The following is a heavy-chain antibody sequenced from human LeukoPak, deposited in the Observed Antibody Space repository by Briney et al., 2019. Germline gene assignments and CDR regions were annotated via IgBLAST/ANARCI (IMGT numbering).Heavy chain of an antibody. Sequence: GSLRLSCAASGFTFSTYAMHWVRQAPGKGLEYVSAISNHGGSTYYANSVKGRFIISRDNSKNTLYLQMGSLRAEDLAVYYCARESATSGWLFDYWGQGTLVTVSS. J-gene: IGHJ4*02. D-gene: IGHD6-19*01. V-gene: IGHV3-64*01. CDR3: ARESATSGWLFDY. CDR1: GFTFSTYA. CDR2: ISNHGGST.